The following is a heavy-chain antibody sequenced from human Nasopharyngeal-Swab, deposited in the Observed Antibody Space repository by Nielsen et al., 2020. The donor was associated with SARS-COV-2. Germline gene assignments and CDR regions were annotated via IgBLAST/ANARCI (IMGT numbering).Heavy chain of an antibody. CDR1: GGSISSNNW. CDR3: ARTDIVVVPAATTPRKDGMDV. D-gene: IGHD2-2*01. J-gene: IGHJ6*02. V-gene: IGHV4-4*02. CDR2: IYHSGST. Sequence: SETLSLTCAVSGGSISSNNWWSWVRQPPGKGLELIGEIYHSGSTNYNPSLKSRVTISVDKSKNQFSLKLISVTAADTAVYYCARTDIVVVPAATTPRKDGMDVWGQGTTVTVSS.